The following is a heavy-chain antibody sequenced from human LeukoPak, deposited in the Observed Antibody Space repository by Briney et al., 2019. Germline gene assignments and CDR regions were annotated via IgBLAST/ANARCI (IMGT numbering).Heavy chain of an antibody. CDR3: ARGSGLITVIKVITTRPFEY. J-gene: IGHJ4*02. Sequence: SETLSLTCTVSGGALNSYFWTWMRQPPGKGLEWIGYIYYSGSANYNPSLKSRVTISVDTSKNQFSLKLSSVTAADTAVYYCARGSGLITVIKVITTRPFEYWGPGAQVTVSS. CDR1: GGALNSYF. D-gene: IGHD3-22*01. CDR2: IYYSGSA. V-gene: IGHV4-59*01.